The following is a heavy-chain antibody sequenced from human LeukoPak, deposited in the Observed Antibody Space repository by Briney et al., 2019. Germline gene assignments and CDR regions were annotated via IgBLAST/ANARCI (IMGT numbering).Heavy chain of an antibody. Sequence: GASVTVSFKTSGYSFPNYYIHWVRQAPGQGLEWMGIINPSGGSTTYAQKFQGRLTMASDTSTSTVYMELSRLRSEDTAMYYCARSSAYYNEADIWGQGTMVTVSS. CDR2: INPSGGST. J-gene: IGHJ3*02. CDR3: ARSSAYYNEADI. D-gene: IGHD1-26*01. CDR1: GYSFPNYY. V-gene: IGHV1-46*01.